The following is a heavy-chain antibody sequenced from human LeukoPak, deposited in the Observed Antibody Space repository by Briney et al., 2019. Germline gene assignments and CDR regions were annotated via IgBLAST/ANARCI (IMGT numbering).Heavy chain of an antibody. V-gene: IGHV4-34*01. CDR2: INHSEGT. CDR1: GGSFSTYY. D-gene: IGHD3-3*01. J-gene: IGHJ4*02. Sequence: SETLSLTCAVYGGSFSTYYWSWIRQPPGKGLEWIGEINHSEGTSYNPSLKSRVTISVDTSKNQFSLKLSSVTAADTAVYYCARGGDLHYDFWSGYQYYFDYWGQGTLVTVSS. CDR3: ARGGDLHYDFWSGYQYYFDY.